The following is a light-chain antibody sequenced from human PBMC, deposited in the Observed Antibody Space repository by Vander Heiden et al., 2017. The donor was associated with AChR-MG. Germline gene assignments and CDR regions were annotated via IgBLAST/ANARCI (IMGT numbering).Light chain of an antibody. V-gene: IGLV1-40*01. CDR2: GNT. Sequence: QPVLTQPPSVSGAPGQRVSLSCTGTSSNLGAGFDVHWYQQVPGTAPKLLIFGNTNRPSGVPDRFSGSKSGTSASLAITGLRAEDEADYYCHSYDTTLGGLWVFGGGTKVTVL. CDR3: HSYDTTLGGLWV. J-gene: IGLJ3*02. CDR1: SSNLGAGFD.